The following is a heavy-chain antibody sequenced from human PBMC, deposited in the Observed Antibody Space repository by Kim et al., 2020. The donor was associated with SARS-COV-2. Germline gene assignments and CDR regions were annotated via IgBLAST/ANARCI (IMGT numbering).Heavy chain of an antibody. Sequence: GESLKISCKGSGYRFTSYWISWVRQMPGKGLEWMGWIDPSDSYTKYSPSFEGHVTISADKAITTAYLQWSSLEASDSAIYYCARPHTSSSTGDFAYWGQGTLVTVSS. V-gene: IGHV5-10-1*01. CDR1: GYRFTSYW. CDR3: ARPHTSSSTGDFAY. CDR2: IDPSDSYT. D-gene: IGHD2-2*01. J-gene: IGHJ4*02.